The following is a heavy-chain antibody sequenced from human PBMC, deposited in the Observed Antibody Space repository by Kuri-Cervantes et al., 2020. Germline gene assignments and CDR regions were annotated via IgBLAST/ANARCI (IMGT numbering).Heavy chain of an antibody. J-gene: IGHJ3*02. CDR1: GFTFSRYW. Sequence: GESLKISCAASGFTFSRYWMTWVRQAPGKGLEWVANIKEDGSAKNYVGSVKGRFTISRDNAKNSLYVQMNNLRPEDTALYYCAKATHYDSSGYYPDAFDIWGQGTMVTVSS. CDR3: AKATHYDSSGYYPDAFDI. V-gene: IGHV3-7*03. D-gene: IGHD3-22*01. CDR2: IKEDGSAK.